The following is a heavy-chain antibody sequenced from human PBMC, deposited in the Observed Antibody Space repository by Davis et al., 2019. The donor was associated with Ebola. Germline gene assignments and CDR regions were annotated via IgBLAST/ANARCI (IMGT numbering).Heavy chain of an antibody. J-gene: IGHJ4*02. Sequence: AASVKVSCKASGYTFTSFGISWVRQAPGQGLEWMGGIIPMFGTPNYALKFRDRVTIYADESTRTAYMELSSLRSDDTAIYYCAGGTKFGDYGDIDYWGQGTLVTVSS. V-gene: IGHV1-69*13. CDR3: AGGTKFGDYGDIDY. CDR2: IIPMFGTP. CDR1: GYTFTSFG. D-gene: IGHD4-17*01.